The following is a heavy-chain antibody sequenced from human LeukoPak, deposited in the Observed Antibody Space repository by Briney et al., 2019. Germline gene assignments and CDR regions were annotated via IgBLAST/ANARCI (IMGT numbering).Heavy chain of an antibody. CDR2: ISGSGGST. J-gene: IGHJ4*02. V-gene: IGHV3-23*01. CDR3: ARASWVSSTDAVR. Sequence: GGSLRLSCAASGFTFSSYAMSWVRQAPGKGLERVSAISGSGGSTFYADSVKGRFTLSSDSSRNTVYLQLNNLRVEDTAIYYCARASWVSSTDAVRWGQGTLVTVSS. D-gene: IGHD3-16*01. CDR1: GFTFSSYA.